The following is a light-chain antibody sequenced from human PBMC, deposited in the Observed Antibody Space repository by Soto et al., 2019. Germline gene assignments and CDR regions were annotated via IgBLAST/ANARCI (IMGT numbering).Light chain of an antibody. V-gene: IGKV3-15*01. CDR2: GAS. Sequence: EIVMTQSPATLSVSPGERATLSCRASQSVSSNLAWYQQKPGQAPRLLIYGASTRATGIPARFSGSGSGTEFTLTISSLQSEDFAVCYCQQYNNWPWTFGQGTKVDNK. CDR1: QSVSSN. J-gene: IGKJ1*01. CDR3: QQYNNWPWT.